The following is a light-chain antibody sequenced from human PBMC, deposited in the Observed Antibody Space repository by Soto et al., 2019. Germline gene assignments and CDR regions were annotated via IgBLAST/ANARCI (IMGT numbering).Light chain of an antibody. V-gene: IGKV3-15*01. Sequence: EIVMTQSPATLSLYPGERATLSCRASQSVSSNLAWYQQKPGQAPRLLIYGASTRATGVSARFSGTGSGTEFTLTISSLQSEDFAVYYCQQYNSWPPKYTFGQGTKLEIK. CDR3: QQYNSWPPKYT. CDR1: QSVSSN. CDR2: GAS. J-gene: IGKJ2*01.